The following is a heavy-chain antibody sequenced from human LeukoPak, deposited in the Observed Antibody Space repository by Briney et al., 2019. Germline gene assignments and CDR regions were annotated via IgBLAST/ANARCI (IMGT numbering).Heavy chain of an antibody. V-gene: IGHV4-61*02. CDR1: GGSISSGSYY. J-gene: IGHJ6*03. Sequence: SETLSLTCTVSGGSISSGSYYWSWLRQPAGRGLEWIGRIYSSANIDYNPSLESRVTLSIDTSNNQFSQRLSSVTAADTAVYYCARVTGDLVGPFYYYYLDVWSKGTTVTISS. CDR2: IYSSANI. D-gene: IGHD2-15*01. CDR3: ARVTGDLVGPFYYYYLDV.